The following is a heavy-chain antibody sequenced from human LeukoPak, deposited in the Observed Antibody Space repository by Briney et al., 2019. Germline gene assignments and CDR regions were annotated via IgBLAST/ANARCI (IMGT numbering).Heavy chain of an antibody. CDR3: ARGASVVAGSDNAFDI. Sequence: GGSLRLSCAASGSTVSNSYMSWVRQAPGKGLEWVSVIYSDGGTNYADSVKGRFTISRDNARNSLFLQMNSLRADDTAVYYCARGASVVAGSDNAFDIWGQGTMVTVSS. CDR2: IYSDGGT. V-gene: IGHV3-66*01. D-gene: IGHD6-19*01. J-gene: IGHJ3*02. CDR1: GSTVSNSY.